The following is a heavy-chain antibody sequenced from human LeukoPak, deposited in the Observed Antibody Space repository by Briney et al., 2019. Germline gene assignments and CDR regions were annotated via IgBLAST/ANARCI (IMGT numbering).Heavy chain of an antibody. CDR1: GFTFTNHA. V-gene: IGHV3-64*01. CDR3: ARAGVIRYVAWLINYYMDV. J-gene: IGHJ6*03. CDR2: IRGNGGST. D-gene: IGHD3-9*01. Sequence: GGSLRLSCAASGFTFTNHAMQWVRQAPGKGLEYVSAIRGNGGSTYYANSVKGRFTISRDNSKNTVYLQMDRVRAEDMAVYYCARAGVIRYVAWLINYYMDVWGKGTTVTVSS.